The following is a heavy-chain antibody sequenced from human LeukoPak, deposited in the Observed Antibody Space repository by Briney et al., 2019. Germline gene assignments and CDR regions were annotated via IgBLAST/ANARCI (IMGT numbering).Heavy chain of an antibody. CDR1: GGTFSSYA. D-gene: IGHD2-2*01. CDR3: ARGGYCSSTSCSLTG. V-gene: IGHV1-69*05. CDR2: IIPIFGTA. Sequence: ASVKVSCKASGGTFSSYAISWVRQAPGQGLEWMGGIIPIFGTANYAQKFQGRVTITTDESTSTAYMELSSLRSEDTAVYYCARGGYCSSTSCSLTGWGQETLVTVSS. J-gene: IGHJ4*02.